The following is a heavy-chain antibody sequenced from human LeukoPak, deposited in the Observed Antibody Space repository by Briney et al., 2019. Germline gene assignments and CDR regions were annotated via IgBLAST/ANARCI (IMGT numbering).Heavy chain of an antibody. CDR3: ARDLSGSRDY. D-gene: IGHD1-26*01. J-gene: IGHJ4*02. CDR2: IYTSGST. Sequence: PSETLSLTCTVSGGSISSGSYYWSWIRQPAGKGLEWIGRIYTSGSTNYNPSLKSRVTISVDTSKNQFSLKLSSVTAADTAVYYCARDLSGSRDYWGQGTLVTVSS. CDR1: GGSISSGSYY. V-gene: IGHV4-61*02.